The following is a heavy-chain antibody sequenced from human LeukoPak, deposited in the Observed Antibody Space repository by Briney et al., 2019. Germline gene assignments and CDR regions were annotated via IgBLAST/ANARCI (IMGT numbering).Heavy chain of an antibody. CDR1: GGSISSGSNY. Sequence: SETLSLTCTVSGGSISSGSNYWGWIRQPPGKGLEWIGSIYYSGSTYYNPSLKSRVTISVDTSKNQFSLKLSSVTAADTAVYYCARAGERLDYVWGSYRFDYWGQGTLVTVSS. CDR3: ARAGERLDYVWGSYRFDY. CDR2: IYYSGST. J-gene: IGHJ4*02. V-gene: IGHV4-39*07. D-gene: IGHD3-16*02.